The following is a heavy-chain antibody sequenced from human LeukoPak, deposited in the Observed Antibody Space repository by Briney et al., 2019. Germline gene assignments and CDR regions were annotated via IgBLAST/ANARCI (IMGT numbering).Heavy chain of an antibody. V-gene: IGHV4-34*01. J-gene: IGHJ4*02. D-gene: IGHD2-2*01. CDR2: INHSGST. CDR1: GVSFSGYY. Sequence: PSETLPLTCAVYGVSFSGYYWSWIRQPPGKGLGWIGEINHSGSTNYNPSLKNRVTISVDTSKNQFSLKLSSVTAADTAVYYCARGQLPKPSFDYWGQGTLVTVSS. CDR3: ARGQLPKPSFDY.